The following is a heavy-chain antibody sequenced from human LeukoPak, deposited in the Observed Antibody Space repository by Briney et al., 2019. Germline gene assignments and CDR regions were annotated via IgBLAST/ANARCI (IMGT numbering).Heavy chain of an antibody. Sequence: PSQTLSLTCAVSGGSISSGGYSWSWIRQPPGKGLEWIGYIYHSGSTYYSPSLKSRVTISVDRSKNQFSLKLSSVTAADTAVYYCARATGINWFDPWGQGTLVTVSS. CDR3: ARATGINWFDP. CDR2: IYHSGST. V-gene: IGHV4-30-2*01. J-gene: IGHJ5*02. CDR1: GGSISSGGYS. D-gene: IGHD1-1*01.